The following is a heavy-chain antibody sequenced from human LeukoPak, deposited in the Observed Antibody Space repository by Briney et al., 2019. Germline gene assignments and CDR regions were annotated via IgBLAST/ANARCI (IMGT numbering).Heavy chain of an antibody. D-gene: IGHD3-22*01. V-gene: IGHV3-21*01. CDR1: GFTFSGYS. CDR3: AREVSEGFDF. J-gene: IGHJ4*02. Sequence: GGSLRLSCTASGFTFSGYSMNWIRQAPGKGLEWVSSFGTRSTSIYHAGSVKGRFAVSRDNAKNSLYLQMNSLRAEDTAVYYCAREVSEGFDFWGQGTLVTVSS. CDR2: FGTRSTSI.